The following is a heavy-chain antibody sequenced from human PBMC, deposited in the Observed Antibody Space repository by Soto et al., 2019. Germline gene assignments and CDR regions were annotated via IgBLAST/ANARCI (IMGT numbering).Heavy chain of an antibody. CDR2: ISSDGIHT. J-gene: IGHJ5*01. D-gene: IGHD3-10*01. Sequence: PGGSLRLSCAASGFTFSSFGIHWVRQPPGKGLEWVALISSDGIHTDYADSVKGRFTLSRDNSNNTLFLQMSSLRVADTAVYYCARTSLYGNNWDDSWGQGTLVTVSS. CDR1: GFTFSSFG. CDR3: ARTSLYGNNWDDS. V-gene: IGHV3-30-3*01.